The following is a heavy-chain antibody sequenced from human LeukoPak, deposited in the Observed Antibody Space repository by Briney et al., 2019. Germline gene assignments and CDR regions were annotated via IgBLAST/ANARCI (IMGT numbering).Heavy chain of an antibody. J-gene: IGHJ4*02. CDR1: GFTFDDYA. Sequence: PGGSLRLSCAASGFTFDDYAMHWVRQAPGKGLEWVSGISWNSGSIGDADSVKGRFTISRDNAKNSLYLQMNSLRAEDTALYYCAKNAPGLAVAGPFDYWGQGTLVTVSS. V-gene: IGHV3-9*01. CDR3: AKNAPGLAVAGPFDY. D-gene: IGHD6-19*01. CDR2: ISWNSGSI.